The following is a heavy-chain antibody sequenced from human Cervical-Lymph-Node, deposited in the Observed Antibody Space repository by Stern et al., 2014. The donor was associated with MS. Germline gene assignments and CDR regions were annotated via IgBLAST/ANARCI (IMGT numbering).Heavy chain of an antibody. Sequence: VQLVQSGGGVVQPGRSLRLSCVVSGFTFSNYGMHWVSQAPGKGLEWGAIISYNVNLKYYSDSVKGRFTISRDNSKATLYLEMNSLIGEDTAVYYCARDMTTVTAFDYWGQGTPVTVSS. V-gene: IGHV3-30*03. J-gene: IGHJ4*02. CDR3: ARDMTTVTAFDY. D-gene: IGHD4-17*01. CDR2: ISYNVNLK. CDR1: GFTFSNYG.